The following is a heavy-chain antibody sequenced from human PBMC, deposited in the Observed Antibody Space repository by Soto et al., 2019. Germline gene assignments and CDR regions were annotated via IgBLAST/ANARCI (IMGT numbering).Heavy chain of an antibody. CDR2: IIPIFHTA. Sequence: SVKVSCNPSVYTFSSYATSWVRQAPGQGLEWMGGIIPIFHTANYAKNFQGRVTIIADESTSRAYMELSRLRSEDKAVYYCARGTYKQRYYYAMDVWGQGTPVTVYS. V-gene: IGHV1-69*13. CDR1: VYTFSSYA. J-gene: IGHJ6*02. CDR3: ARGTYKQRYYYAMDV. D-gene: IGHD6-25*01.